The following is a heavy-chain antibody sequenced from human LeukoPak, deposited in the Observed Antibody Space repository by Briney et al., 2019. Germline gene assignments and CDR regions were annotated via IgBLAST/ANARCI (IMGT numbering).Heavy chain of an antibody. J-gene: IGHJ4*02. Sequence: GGSLRLSCAASGFTFDDYTMHWVRQAPGKGLEWVSLISWDGGSTYYADSVKGRFTISRGNSKNSLYLQMNSLRTEDTALYYCAKSADARSGYDEFDYWGQGTLVTVSS. CDR3: AKSADARSGYDEFDY. D-gene: IGHD5-12*01. CDR1: GFTFDDYT. CDR2: ISWDGGST. V-gene: IGHV3-43*01.